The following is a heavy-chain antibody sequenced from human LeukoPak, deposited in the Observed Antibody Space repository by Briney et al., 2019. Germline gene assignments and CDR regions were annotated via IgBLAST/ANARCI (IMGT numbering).Heavy chain of an antibody. V-gene: IGHV1-18*01. CDR1: GYTFTGYG. J-gene: IGHJ4*02. CDR2: ISAYNGNT. Sequence: ASVKVSCKTSGYTFTGYGISWVRQAPGQGLEWMGWISAYNGNTNYAQKPQGRVTMTTDTSTNTAYMELRSLRSDDTAVYYCARVQPIYDYSGYYAYWGQGTLVTVSS. D-gene: IGHD3-22*01. CDR3: ARVQPIYDYSGYYAY.